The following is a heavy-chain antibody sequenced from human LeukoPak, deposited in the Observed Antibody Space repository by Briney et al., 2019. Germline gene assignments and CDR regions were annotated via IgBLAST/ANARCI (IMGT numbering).Heavy chain of an antibody. D-gene: IGHD3-10*01. CDR3: VRGLGPYYFDY. J-gene: IGHJ4*02. CDR1: GFIVNSYA. V-gene: IGHV3-66*02. CDR2: IYSDGVT. Sequence: GGSLRLSCAASGFIVNSYAMSWVRQAPGKGLAWVSLIYSDGVTQYADSVKGRFTISRDNSKNTLYLQMNSLRAEDTAVYYCVRGLGPYYFDYWGQGTLVTVSS.